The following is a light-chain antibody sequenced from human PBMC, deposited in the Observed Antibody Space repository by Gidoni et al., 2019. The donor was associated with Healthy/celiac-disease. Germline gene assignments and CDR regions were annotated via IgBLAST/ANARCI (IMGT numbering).Light chain of an antibody. CDR2: DVS. CDR3: CSYAGSYTLV. Sequence: QSALTQPLSVSGSPGQSVTISCTGTSSDVGGYNYVSWYQQHPGKAPKLMIYDVSKRPSGVPDRFSGSKSGNTASLTISGLQAEDEADYYCCSYAGSYTLVFGTGTKVXV. V-gene: IGLV2-11*01. CDR1: SSDVGGYNY. J-gene: IGLJ1*01.